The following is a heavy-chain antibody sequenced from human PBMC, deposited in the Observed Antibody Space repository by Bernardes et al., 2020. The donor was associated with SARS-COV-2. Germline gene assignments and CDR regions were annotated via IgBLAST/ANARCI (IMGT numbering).Heavy chain of an antibody. D-gene: IGHD3-22*01. CDR1: GFTFSSYS. V-gene: IGHV3-21*01. CDR3: ARGAHHYYDSSSFMYSFDY. J-gene: IGHJ4*01. CDR2: ISSSTSYI. Sequence: GGSLRLSCAASGFTFSSYSMNWVRQAPGKGLEWVSSISSSTSYIYYADSVKGRFTISRDNAKNSLYLQMNSLRAEDTAVYYCARGAHHYYDSSSFMYSFDYWGQGTLVTVSS.